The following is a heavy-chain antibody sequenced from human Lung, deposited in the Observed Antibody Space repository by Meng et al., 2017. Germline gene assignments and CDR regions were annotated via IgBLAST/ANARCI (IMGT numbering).Heavy chain of an antibody. J-gene: IGHJ4*02. Sequence: EVQLGESGGGLVTPGGCLRRSCAASGFTFSNYSMNWVRQAPGKELEWVSSISSDSRYIFYADSVKGRFTISRDNGKKLLYLQMNSLSPEDTAVFYCARFETVGVATGDFWGQGTLVTVSS. CDR1: GFTFSNYS. V-gene: IGHV3-21*01. D-gene: IGHD2-15*01. CDR3: ARFETVGVATGDF. CDR2: ISSDSRYI.